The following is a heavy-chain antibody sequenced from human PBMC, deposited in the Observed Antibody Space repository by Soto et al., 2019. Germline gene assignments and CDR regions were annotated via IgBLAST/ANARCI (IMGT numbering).Heavy chain of an antibody. CDR3: AKDPSHYYDSSMFDY. V-gene: IGHV3-30*18. Sequence: GGSLRLSCAASGFTLSSYGMHWVRQAPGKGLEWVAVISYDGSNKYYADSVKGRFTISRDNSKNTLYLQMNSLRAEDTAVYYCAKDPSHYYDSSMFDYWGQGTLVTVSS. CDR1: GFTLSSYG. D-gene: IGHD3-22*01. J-gene: IGHJ4*02. CDR2: ISYDGSNK.